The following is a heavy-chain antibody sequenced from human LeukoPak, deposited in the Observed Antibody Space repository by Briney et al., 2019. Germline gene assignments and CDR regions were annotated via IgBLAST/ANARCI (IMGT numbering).Heavy chain of an antibody. CDR2: IYTSGST. J-gene: IGHJ3*02. CDR1: GGSISSYN. Sequence: PSETLSLTCTVSGGSISSYNWSWIRQPAGKGLEWTGRIYTSGSTNYNPSLKSRVTMSVDTSKNQFSLKLSSVTAADTAVYSCAKGEAIVVVQGAFDIWGQGTMVTVSS. CDR3: AKGEAIVVVQGAFDI. V-gene: IGHV4-4*07. D-gene: IGHD2-2*01.